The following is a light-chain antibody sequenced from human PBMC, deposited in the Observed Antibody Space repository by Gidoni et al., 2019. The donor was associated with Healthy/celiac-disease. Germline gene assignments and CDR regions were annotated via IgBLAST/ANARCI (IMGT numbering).Light chain of an antibody. CDR2: EVS. CDR1: SSDVGSYNR. J-gene: IGLJ1*01. Sequence: QSAMTQPPSVSGSPGQSVTISCTGTSSDVGSYNRVSWYQQPPGTAPTLSIYEVSNRPSGVPDRFSGSKSGNTASLTISGLQAEDEADYYCSLYTSSLYVFGTGTKVTVL. CDR3: SLYTSSLYV. V-gene: IGLV2-18*01.